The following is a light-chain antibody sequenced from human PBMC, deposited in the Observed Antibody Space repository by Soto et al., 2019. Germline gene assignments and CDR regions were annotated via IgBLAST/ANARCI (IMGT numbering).Light chain of an antibody. J-gene: IGKJ1*01. CDR3: QKYNSAPWT. CDR2: AAS. CDR1: QGISNY. V-gene: IGKV1-27*01. Sequence: DIRMTQSPSSLSASVGDRVTITCRASQGISNYLAWYQQRPGKVPKLLIYAASTLQSGVPSRFSGGGSGTDFTLTISSLQPEDVATYYCQKYNSAPWTFGQGTKVEIK.